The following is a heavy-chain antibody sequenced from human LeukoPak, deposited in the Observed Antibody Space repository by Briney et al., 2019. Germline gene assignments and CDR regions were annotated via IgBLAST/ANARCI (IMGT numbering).Heavy chain of an antibody. CDR2: ISGSGGST. Sequence: PGGSLRLSCAASEFTFNIYAMSWVRQAPGKGLEWVSAISGSGGSTYYADSVKGRFTISRDNAKNSLYLQMNSLRAEDTAVYYCARENDYGDYWGQGTLVTVSS. CDR3: ARENDYGDY. J-gene: IGHJ4*02. CDR1: EFTFNIYA. V-gene: IGHV3-23*01.